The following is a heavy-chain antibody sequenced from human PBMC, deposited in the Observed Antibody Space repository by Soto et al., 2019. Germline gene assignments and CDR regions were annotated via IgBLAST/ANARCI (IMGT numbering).Heavy chain of an antibody. CDR2: IRSKANNYAT. J-gene: IGHJ4*02. D-gene: IGHD2-21*01. V-gene: IGHV3-73*01. CDR3: SRHDSIVGFDY. Sequence: PGGSLRLSCATSGFTFSGSTIHWVRQASGKGLEWVGRIRSKANNYATEYTASVKGRFTISRDDSKNTAYLQMNSLKTEDTAVYYCSRHDSIVGFDYWGQGTLVTVSS. CDR1: GFTFSGST.